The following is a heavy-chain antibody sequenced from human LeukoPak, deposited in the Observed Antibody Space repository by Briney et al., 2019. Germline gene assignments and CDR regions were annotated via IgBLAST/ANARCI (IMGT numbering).Heavy chain of an antibody. CDR1: GGSFSGYY. CDR3: ASAMIVVAPYYFDY. D-gene: IGHD3-22*01. J-gene: IGHJ4*02. V-gene: IGHV4-34*01. CDR2: INHSGST. Sequence: SETLSLTCAVYGGSFSGYYWSWIRQPPGKGLEWIGEINHSGSTNYNPSLKSRVTISVDTSKNQFSLKLSSVTAADTAVYYCASAMIVVAPYYFDYWGQGTLVTVSS.